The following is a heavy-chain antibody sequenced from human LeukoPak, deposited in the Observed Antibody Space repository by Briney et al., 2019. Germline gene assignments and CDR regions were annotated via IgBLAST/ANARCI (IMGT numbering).Heavy chain of an antibody. V-gene: IGHV3-53*01. CDR2: IYSGGST. CDR3: ARNNWNYAFDY. Sequence: PGGSLRLSCAASGFTVSSNYMSWVRQAPGKGLEWVSVIYSGGSTYYADSVEGRFTISRDNSKNTLYLQMNSLRAEDTAVYYCARNNWNYAFDYWGQGTLVTVSS. J-gene: IGHJ4*02. D-gene: IGHD1-7*01. CDR1: GFTVSSNY.